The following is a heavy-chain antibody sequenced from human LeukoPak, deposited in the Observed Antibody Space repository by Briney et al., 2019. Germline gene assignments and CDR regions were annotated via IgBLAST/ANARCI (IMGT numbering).Heavy chain of an antibody. Sequence: GGSLRLSCAASGFTFSSYEMNWVRQAPGKGLEWVSYISSSGSTIYYADSVKGRFTISRDNAKNSLYLQMNNLRAEDTAVYYCARDYRYNWNYVGWYFDLWGRGTLVTVSS. CDR3: ARDYRYNWNYVGWYFDL. J-gene: IGHJ2*01. D-gene: IGHD1-7*01. V-gene: IGHV3-48*03. CDR1: GFTFSSYE. CDR2: ISSSGSTI.